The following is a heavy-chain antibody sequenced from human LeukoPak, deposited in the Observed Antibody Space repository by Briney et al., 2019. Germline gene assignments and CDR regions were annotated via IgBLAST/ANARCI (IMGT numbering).Heavy chain of an antibody. J-gene: IGHJ3*02. Sequence: TGRSLRLSCAASGFTFSSYGMHGVRQAPGKGLEWVAMIWYDGSNKYYADSVKGRLTISRENSKNTLYLQMNSLRAEDTAVYYCAKESGYCSSTSCFADAFDIWGQGTMVTVSS. V-gene: IGHV3-33*06. CDR1: GFTFSSYG. CDR3: AKESGYCSSTSCFADAFDI. CDR2: IWYDGSNK. D-gene: IGHD2-2*01.